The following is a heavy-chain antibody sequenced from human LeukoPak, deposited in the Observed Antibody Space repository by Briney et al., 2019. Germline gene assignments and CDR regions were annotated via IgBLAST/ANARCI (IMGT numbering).Heavy chain of an antibody. V-gene: IGHV6-1*01. CDR1: GDSVSSKNGA. J-gene: IGHJ4*02. D-gene: IGHD6-19*01. CDR3: ARDFGTTGWHTFDY. CDR2: TYYRSKWYN. Sequence: SQTLSLTCVVSGDSVSSKNGAWNWIRQSPSRGLEWLGRTYYRSKWYNDYAESMEGRMTISQDTSKNRYSLHLNSVTPDDTAVYYCARDFGTTGWHTFDYWGQGTLVTVSP.